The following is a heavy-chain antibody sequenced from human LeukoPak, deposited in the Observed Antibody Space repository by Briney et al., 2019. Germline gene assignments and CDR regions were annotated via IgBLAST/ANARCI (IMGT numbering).Heavy chain of an antibody. CDR2: IYSDNT. D-gene: IGHD3-10*01. Sequence: GSLRLSCTVSGFTVSSNSMSWVRQAPGKGLEWVSFIYSDNTHYSDSVKGRFTISRDNSKNTLYLQMNSLRPEDTAVYYCARENGRGVISPYFDYWGQGTLVTVSS. J-gene: IGHJ4*02. CDR3: ARENGRGVISPYFDY. V-gene: IGHV3-53*01. CDR1: GFTVSSNS.